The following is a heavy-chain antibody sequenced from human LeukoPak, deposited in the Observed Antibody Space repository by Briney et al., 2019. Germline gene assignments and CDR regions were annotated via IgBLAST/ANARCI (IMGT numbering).Heavy chain of an antibody. Sequence: AGGSLRLPCAASGFTFNSYWMNWVRQAPGKGLEWVANIKQDGSEKYYVDSVKGRFTISRDNAKNSLYLQMNSLRAEDTAVYYCADELEEWAQDYWGQGTLVTVSS. D-gene: IGHD1-1*01. V-gene: IGHV3-7*03. CDR1: GFTFNSYW. J-gene: IGHJ4*02. CDR2: IKQDGSEK. CDR3: ADELEEWAQDY.